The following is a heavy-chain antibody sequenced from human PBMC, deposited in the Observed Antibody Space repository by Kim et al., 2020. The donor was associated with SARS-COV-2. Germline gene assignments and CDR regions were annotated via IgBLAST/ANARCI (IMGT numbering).Heavy chain of an antibody. J-gene: IGHJ4*02. CDR2: ISSKPFGATP. V-gene: IGHV3-49*04. Sequence: GGSLRLSCRGSGFALRDHSMSWVRQAPGKGLQWVGFISSKPFGATPIYGASVKGRVNISRDDANGIVYLQLNNLKTEDTAVYYCARHEGLKLDYWGQGTLVTVSS. CDR3: ARHEGLKLDY. CDR1: GFALRDHS.